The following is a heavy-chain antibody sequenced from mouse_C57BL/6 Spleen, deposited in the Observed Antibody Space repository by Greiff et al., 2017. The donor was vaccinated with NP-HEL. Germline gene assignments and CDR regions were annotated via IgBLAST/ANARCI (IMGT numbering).Heavy chain of an antibody. J-gene: IGHJ4*01. Sequence: QVQLQQPGAELVKPGASVKMSCKASDYTFTSYWITWVKQRPGQGLEWIGDIYPGSGSTNYNEKFKSKATLTVDTSSSTAYMQLSSLTSEDSAVYYCARKEDDYDAGYAMDYWGQGTSVTVSS. CDR2: IYPGSGST. CDR3: ARKEDDYDAGYAMDY. V-gene: IGHV1-55*01. D-gene: IGHD2-4*01. CDR1: DYTFTSYW.